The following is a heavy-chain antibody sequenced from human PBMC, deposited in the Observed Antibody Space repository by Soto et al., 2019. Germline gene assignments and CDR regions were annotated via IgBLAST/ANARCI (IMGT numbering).Heavy chain of an antibody. D-gene: IGHD3-22*01. Sequence: PGGSLRLSCADSGFTFSSYGMHWVRQAPGKGLEWVAVISHDGSDKNYADSVKGRFTISRDNSKNTLYLQMNSLRPEDTAVFYCAYDMRGFDPWGQGTLVTVSS. V-gene: IGHV3-30*03. CDR2: ISHDGSDK. J-gene: IGHJ5*02. CDR3: AYDMRGFDP. CDR1: GFTFSSYG.